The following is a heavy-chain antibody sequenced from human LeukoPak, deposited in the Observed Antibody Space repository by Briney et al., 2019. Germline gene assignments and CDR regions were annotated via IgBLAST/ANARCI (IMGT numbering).Heavy chain of an antibody. Sequence: GGSLRLSCAASGFTLNTYTMNWVRQAPGKGLEWISSISASSNSIEYADSVEGRFSISRDSAKNSLDLQMNSLRADDTAMYYCARDLGLRRNGYNPFDYWGQGILATVSS. CDR2: ISASSNSI. J-gene: IGHJ4*02. V-gene: IGHV3-48*01. D-gene: IGHD5-24*01. CDR1: GFTLNTYT. CDR3: ARDLGLRRNGYNPFDY.